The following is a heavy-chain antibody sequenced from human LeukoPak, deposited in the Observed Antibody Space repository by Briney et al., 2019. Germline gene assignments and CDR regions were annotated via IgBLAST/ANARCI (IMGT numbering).Heavy chain of an antibody. J-gene: IGHJ3*02. D-gene: IGHD2-15*01. V-gene: IGHV1-69*05. CDR1: GCTLSSYA. CDR2: IIPTFGTA. CDR3: ARGLVVAAMGGDAFDI. Sequence: SVKVSCKASGCTLSSYAISWVRQAPGPRLEWMGRIIPTFGTATSAQKFQGRVTITTDESTSTAYMELSSLRSEDTAVYYCARGLVVAAMGGDAFDIWGQGTMVTVSS.